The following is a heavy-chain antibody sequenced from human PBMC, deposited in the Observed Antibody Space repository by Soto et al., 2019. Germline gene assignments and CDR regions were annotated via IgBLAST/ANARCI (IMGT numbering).Heavy chain of an antibody. J-gene: IGHJ1*01. V-gene: IGHV4-39*01. D-gene: IGHD3-9*01. CDR1: GASISSGGFH. Sequence: PSETLSLTCNVSGASISSGGFHWDWIRQPPGKGLEWIGSVSYSGRSDYNPSLRSRLTISADTSKNQFSLELTSVTAADTAVYCCARRWGHGEYFLFDLWGHGNLVPVAS. CDR2: VSYSGRS. CDR3: ARRWGHGEYFLFDL.